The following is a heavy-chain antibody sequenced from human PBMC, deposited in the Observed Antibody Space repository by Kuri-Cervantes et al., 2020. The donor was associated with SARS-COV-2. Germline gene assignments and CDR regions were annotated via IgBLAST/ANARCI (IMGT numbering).Heavy chain of an antibody. CDR2: ISDSSSRI. CDR1: GFTFSTYS. CDR3: ARDEDYAFDY. J-gene: IGHJ4*02. Sequence: GESLKISCATSGFTFSTYSMNWVRQAPGKGLEWVSYISDSSSRIYYADSVKGRFTISRDYAKNSVYLQMKSLRAEDTAVYYCARDEDYAFDYWGQGTPVTVSS. V-gene: IGHV3-48*01. D-gene: IGHD4-17*01.